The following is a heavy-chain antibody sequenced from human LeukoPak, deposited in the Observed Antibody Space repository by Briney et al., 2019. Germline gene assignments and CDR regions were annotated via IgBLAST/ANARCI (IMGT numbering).Heavy chain of an antibody. J-gene: IGHJ6*02. Sequence: ASVKVSCKASGYTFTSYYMHWVRQAPGQGLEWMGLINPSGGSTSYAQKFQGRVTMTRDTSTSTVYMELSSLRSEDTAVYYCARSTVSWNKVYCYYGMDVWGQGTTVTVTS. CDR1: GYTFTSYY. V-gene: IGHV1-46*01. CDR2: INPSGGST. CDR3: ARSTVSWNKVYCYYGMDV. D-gene: IGHD1/OR15-1a*01.